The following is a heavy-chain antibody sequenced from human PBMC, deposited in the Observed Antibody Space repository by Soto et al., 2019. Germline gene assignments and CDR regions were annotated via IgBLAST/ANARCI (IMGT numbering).Heavy chain of an antibody. D-gene: IGHD2-15*01. V-gene: IGHV1-69*02. Sequence: QVQLVQSGAEVKKPGSSVKVSCKASGGTFSSYTISWVRQAPGQGLEWMGRIIPILGIANYAQKFQGRVTITADKSTSTAYRQLSSLRSEDTAVYYCARVPDSYCSGCSCYTSWGQGTLVTVSS. CDR1: GGTFSSYT. CDR3: ARVPDSYCSGCSCYTS. CDR2: IIPILGIA. J-gene: IGHJ4*02.